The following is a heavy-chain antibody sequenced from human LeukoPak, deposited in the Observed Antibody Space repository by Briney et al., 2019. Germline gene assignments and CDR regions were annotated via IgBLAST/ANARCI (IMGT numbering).Heavy chain of an antibody. D-gene: IGHD6-13*01. J-gene: IGHJ3*02. CDR3: ARYSSSWDPHAFDI. CDR2: IYHSGST. CDR1: GGSISSGGYY. V-gene: IGHV4-30-2*01. Sequence: SQTLSLTCTVSGGSISSGGYYWSWIRQPPGKGLEWIGYIYHSGSTYYNPSLKSRVTISVDRSKNQFSLKLSSVTAADTAVYYCARYSSSWDPHAFDIWGQGTMVTVSS.